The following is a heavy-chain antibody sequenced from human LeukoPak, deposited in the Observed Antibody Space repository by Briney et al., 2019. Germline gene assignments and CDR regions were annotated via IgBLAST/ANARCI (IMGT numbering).Heavy chain of an antibody. CDR1: GYTFTGYY. V-gene: IGHV1-2*04. CDR2: INPNSGGT. CDR3: ARAKGPGYSTFYGMAV. Sequence: GASVKVSCKASGYTFTGYYMHWVRQAPGQGLEWMGWINPNSGGTNYAQKFQGWVTMTRDTSISTAYMELSRLRSDDTAVYYCARAKGPGYSTFYGMAVWGQGTTVTVSS. J-gene: IGHJ6*02. D-gene: IGHD6-13*01.